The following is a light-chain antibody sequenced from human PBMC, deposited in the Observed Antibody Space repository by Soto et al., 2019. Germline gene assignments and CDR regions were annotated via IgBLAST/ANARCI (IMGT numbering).Light chain of an antibody. Sequence: EIVMTQSPATRSVSPGERATLSFRASQSVNRNYLEWYQQKPGKAPRVLIYGISKRATDIPDRFSGSGSGTEFTLTISSLQPEDFETYYCQQHGQWPITFGQGTRLEIK. CDR2: GIS. CDR1: QSVNRN. V-gene: IGKV3D-15*01. J-gene: IGKJ5*01. CDR3: QQHGQWPIT.